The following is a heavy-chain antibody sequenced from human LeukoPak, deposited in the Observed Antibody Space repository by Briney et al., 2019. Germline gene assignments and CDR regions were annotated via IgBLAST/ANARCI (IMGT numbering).Heavy chain of an antibody. CDR1: GGSISSSNW. CDR2: IYHSGST. V-gene: IGHV4-4*02. Sequence: SGTLSLTCAVSGGSISSSNWWSWVRQPPGKGLEWIGEIYHSGSTNYNPSLKSRVTISVDKSKNQFSLKLSSVTAADTAVYYCARTMSSSHTVYGMDVWGQGTTVTVSS. D-gene: IGHD2-2*02. J-gene: IGHJ6*02. CDR3: ARTMSSSHTVYGMDV.